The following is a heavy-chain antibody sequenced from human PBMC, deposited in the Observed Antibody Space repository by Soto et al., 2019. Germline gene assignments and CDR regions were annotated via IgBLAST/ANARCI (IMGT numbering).Heavy chain of an antibody. CDR3: ARASGRGWYNWFDP. Sequence: QVQLVQSGAVVKKPGSSVKVSCKASGVTFSSYGISWVRQAPGQGLEFMGGIIPIFGTTNYAHKFRGRVTFTADESTNTTYMELTSLRSEDTAVYYCARASGRGWYNWFDPWGQGTLVTVSS. J-gene: IGHJ5*02. CDR1: GVTFSSYG. CDR2: IIPIFGTT. D-gene: IGHD6-19*01. V-gene: IGHV1-69*01.